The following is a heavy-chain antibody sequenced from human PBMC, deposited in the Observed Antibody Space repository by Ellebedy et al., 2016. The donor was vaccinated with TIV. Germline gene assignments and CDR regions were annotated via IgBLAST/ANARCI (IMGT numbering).Heavy chain of an antibody. Sequence: ASVKVSCKASEFTFTNYAFHWVRQAPGQRLEWMGWINAGNGNTKYSQKFQGRVAMTRDTSTSTVYMELSSLRSEDTAVYYCARGYLYCSGTYPCYFDYWGQGTLVTVSS. D-gene: IGHD3-10*01. CDR3: ARGYLYCSGTYPCYFDY. J-gene: IGHJ4*02. V-gene: IGHV1-3*01. CDR2: INAGNGNT. CDR1: EFTFTNYA.